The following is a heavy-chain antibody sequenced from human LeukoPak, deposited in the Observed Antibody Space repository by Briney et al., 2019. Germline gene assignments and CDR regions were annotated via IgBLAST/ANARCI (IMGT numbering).Heavy chain of an antibody. CDR2: ISAYNGNT. CDR3: AREGVREELVSPFFDY. V-gene: IGHV1-18*01. D-gene: IGHD6-6*01. Sequence: GASVKVSCKASGYTFTSYGISWVRQAPGQGLEWMGWISAYNGNTNYAQKLQGRVTMTTDTSTSTAYMELRSLRSDDTAVYYCAREGVREELVSPFFDYWGQGTLVTVSS. J-gene: IGHJ4*02. CDR1: GYTFTSYG.